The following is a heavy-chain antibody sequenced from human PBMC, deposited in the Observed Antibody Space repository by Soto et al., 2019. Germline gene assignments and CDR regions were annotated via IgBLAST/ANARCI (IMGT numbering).Heavy chain of an antibody. CDR2: VKQDGSES. V-gene: IGHV3-7*05. CDR3: ARDPGISSGWYYFDY. CDR1: GFTFSNHW. Sequence: EVHLVESGGGLVQSGGSLRLSCAASGFTFSNHWMTWVRQAPGRGLEWVASVKQDGSESYSGDSVKGRFTTSSDNAKNSLFLQLNSLRAEDTAMYYGARDPGISSGWYYFDYWGQATLVTVSS. D-gene: IGHD6-19*01. J-gene: IGHJ4*02.